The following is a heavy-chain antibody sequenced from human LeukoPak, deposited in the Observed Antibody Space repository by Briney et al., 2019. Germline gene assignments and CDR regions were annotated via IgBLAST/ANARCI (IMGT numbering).Heavy chain of an antibody. J-gene: IGHJ5*02. D-gene: IGHD5-18*01. CDR1: GFPFSDYA. V-gene: IGHV3-23*01. Sequence: GGSLRLSCTASGFPFSDYAMTWVRQAPGKGLEWVAAISPSASHRYYADFVGGRFTISRDNSKNTLDLQMSSLRAEDTAVYYCVKDRFGSFDPWGQGTLVTVSS. CDR2: ISPSASHR. CDR3: VKDRFGSFDP.